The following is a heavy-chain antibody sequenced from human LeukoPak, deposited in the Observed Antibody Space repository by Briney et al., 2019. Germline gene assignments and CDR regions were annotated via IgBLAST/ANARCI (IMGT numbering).Heavy chain of an antibody. CDR1: GGSFSGYY. V-gene: IGHV4-34*01. J-gene: IGHJ5*02. CDR2: INHSGST. Sequence: SETLSLTCAVYGGSFSGYYWSWIRQPPGKGLEWIGEINHSGSTNYNPSLKSRVTISVDTSKNQFSLKLSSVTAADTAVYYCARGPDWFDPWGQGTLVIVSS. CDR3: ARGPDWFDP.